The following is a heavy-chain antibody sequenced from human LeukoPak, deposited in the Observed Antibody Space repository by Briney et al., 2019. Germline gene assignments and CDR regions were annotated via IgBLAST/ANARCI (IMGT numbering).Heavy chain of an antibody. CDR3: AKDWDSYRYSGGWSFDY. J-gene: IGHJ4*02. V-gene: IGHV3-30*18. Sequence: PGRSLRLSCAASGFTFSSYGMHWVRQAPGKGLEWVAVISYDGSNKYYADSVKGRFTISRDSSKNTLYLQMNSLRVEDTAVYYCAKDWDSYRYSGGWSFDYWGQGNLVTVSS. CDR2: ISYDGSNK. CDR1: GFTFSSYG. D-gene: IGHD6-19*01.